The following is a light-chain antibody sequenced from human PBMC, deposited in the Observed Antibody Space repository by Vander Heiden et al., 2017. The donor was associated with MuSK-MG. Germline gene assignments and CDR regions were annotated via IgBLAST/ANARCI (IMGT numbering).Light chain of an antibody. CDR3: QQDDNFPYT. V-gene: IGKV1-33*01. CDR1: QDISNF. J-gene: IGKJ2*01. Sequence: DIQMTQSPSSLSASVGDRVSITCRASQDISNFLYWYQQKPGKAPKLLIYDASNLETGVPSKFSGSGSGTDFTFTITSLQPEDIATYYCQQDDNFPYTFGQGTKLEIK. CDR2: DAS.